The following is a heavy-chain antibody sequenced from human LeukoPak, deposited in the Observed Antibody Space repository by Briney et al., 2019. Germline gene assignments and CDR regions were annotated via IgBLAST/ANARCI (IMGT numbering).Heavy chain of an antibody. Sequence: SETLSLTCTVSGGSLSSSYWTWIRQPPGKGLEWIGYIYYSGSTYDNPSLRSRVTISRDTSKNQFSLQLSSVTAADTAVYYCARALTYSSSSVSAFDIWGQGTMVTVSS. CDR2: IYYSGST. V-gene: IGHV4-59*12. CDR3: ARALTYSSSSVSAFDI. CDR1: GGSLSSSY. J-gene: IGHJ3*02. D-gene: IGHD6-13*01.